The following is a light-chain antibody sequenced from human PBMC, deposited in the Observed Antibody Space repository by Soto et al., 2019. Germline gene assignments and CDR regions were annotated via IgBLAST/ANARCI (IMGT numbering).Light chain of an antibody. CDR2: GAS. Sequence: EIVMTQSRATLSVSPGERATLSFGASHSVGSGLSWYQQKPDQAPRLLIYGASTRATGIPARFSGSGSGTEFTLTISSLQSEDYAVYYCQQYNNWPPYTFGQGTKVDIK. CDR1: HSVGSG. V-gene: IGKV3-15*01. J-gene: IGKJ2*01. CDR3: QQYNNWPPYT.